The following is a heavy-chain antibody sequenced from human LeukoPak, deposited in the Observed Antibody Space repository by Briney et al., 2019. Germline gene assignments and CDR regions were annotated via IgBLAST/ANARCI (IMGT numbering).Heavy chain of an antibody. J-gene: IGHJ3*02. CDR2: INPNSGDT. CDR3: ARVSQTDIAVAGTAFDI. V-gene: IGHV1-2*02. D-gene: IGHD6-19*01. CDR1: GYTFTGYY. Sequence: ASVKVSCKASGYTFTGYYMHWVRQAPGLGLEWMGWINPNSGDTDYTQKFQGRVTLTRDTSISTAYMELSRLRSDDTAVYYCARVSQTDIAVAGTAFDIWGQGTMVTVSS.